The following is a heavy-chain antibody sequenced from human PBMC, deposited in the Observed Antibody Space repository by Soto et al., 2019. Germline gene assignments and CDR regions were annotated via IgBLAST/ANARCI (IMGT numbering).Heavy chain of an antibody. CDR3: ARGGRDGFDI. CDR2: VYISGST. CDR1: GGSISTYY. J-gene: IGHJ3*02. V-gene: IGHV4-4*07. Sequence: QVQLQESGPGLVKPSETLSLTCTVSGGSISTYYWNWIRQSAGKGLEWIGRVYISGSTNYQPSLKSPVAMSVATSNTQFSLKVPSAPAADTAVYYCARGGRDGFDIWGQGAIVTVAS.